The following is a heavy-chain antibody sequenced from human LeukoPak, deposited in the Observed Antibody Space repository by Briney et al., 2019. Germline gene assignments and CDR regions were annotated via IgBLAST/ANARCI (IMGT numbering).Heavy chain of an antibody. J-gene: IGHJ2*01. CDR1: GGSISSSSYY. CDR2: IYYSGST. CDR3: VRSAPTLGYCSSSSCSYWSFDL. V-gene: IGHV4-39*07. Sequence: PSETLSLTCTVSGGSISSSSYYWGWIRQPPGKGLEWIGSIYYSGSTYYNPSLKSRVTISVDTSKNQFSLKLMSVTAADTAVYYCVRSAPTLGYCSSSSCSYWSFDLWGRGTLVTASS. D-gene: IGHD2-2*01.